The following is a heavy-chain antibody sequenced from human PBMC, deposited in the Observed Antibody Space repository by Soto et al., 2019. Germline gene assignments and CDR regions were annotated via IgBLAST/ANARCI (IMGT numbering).Heavy chain of an antibody. CDR2: IYWDDDK. D-gene: IGHD6-13*01. Sequence: QITLKESGPTLVNPTQTLTLTCTFSGFSLSTSGVGVGWIRQPPGKALELLALIYWDDDKRYSPSLKSRLTTTMDTTKNQIVLTMTNRDPVDTATYSCAHSQSSSFAYWCQGTLVTVSS. CDR1: GFSLSTSGVG. V-gene: IGHV2-5*02. J-gene: IGHJ4*02. CDR3: AHSQSSSFAY.